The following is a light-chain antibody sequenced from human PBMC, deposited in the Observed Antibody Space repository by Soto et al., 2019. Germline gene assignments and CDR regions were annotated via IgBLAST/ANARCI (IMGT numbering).Light chain of an antibody. CDR2: EGN. J-gene: IGLJ1*01. CDR1: SSDVGSYNL. Sequence: QPASVSGSPGQSITISCTGTSSDVGSYNLVSWYQQHPGKAPKLMIYEGNKRPSGVSNRFSGSKSANTASLTISGLQTEDEADYYCCSYAGTNTFVFGTGTKVTVL. CDR3: CSYAGTNTFV. V-gene: IGLV2-23*01.